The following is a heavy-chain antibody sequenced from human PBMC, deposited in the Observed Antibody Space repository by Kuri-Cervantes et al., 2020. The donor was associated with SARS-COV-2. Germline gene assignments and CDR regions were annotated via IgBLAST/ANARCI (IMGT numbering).Heavy chain of an antibody. Sequence: ASVKVSCRASGYTFTSYAMHWVRQAPGQRLEWMGWINAGNGNTKYSQKFQGRVTITRDTSASTAYMELSSLRSEDTAVYYCARDHPYSNYDHYYYGMDVWGQGTTVTVSS. CDR1: GYTFTSYA. J-gene: IGHJ6*02. CDR3: ARDHPYSNYDHYYYGMDV. D-gene: IGHD4-11*01. CDR2: INAGNGNT. V-gene: IGHV1-3*01.